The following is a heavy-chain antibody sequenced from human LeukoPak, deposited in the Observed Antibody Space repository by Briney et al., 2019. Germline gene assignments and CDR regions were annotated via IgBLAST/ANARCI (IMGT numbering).Heavy chain of an antibody. CDR2: VYYTGST. D-gene: IGHD1-26*01. J-gene: IGHJ4*02. CDR3: ARGGTNFDY. Sequence: SSETLSLTCTVSGGSIISYYWSWIRQPPGKGLEWIGYVYYTGSTKYNPSLKSRVAISVDTSKNQFSLKLSSVTAADTAVYYCARGGTNFDYWGQGTQVTVSS. CDR1: GGSIISYY. V-gene: IGHV4-59*08.